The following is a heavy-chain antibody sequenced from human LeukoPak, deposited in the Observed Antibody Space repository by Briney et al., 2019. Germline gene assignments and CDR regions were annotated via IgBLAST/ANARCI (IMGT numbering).Heavy chain of an antibody. CDR2: ISSSSSTI. J-gene: IGHJ6*02. Sequence: GGSLRLSCAASGFTFSSYSMNWVRQAPGKGLEWVSYISSSSSTIYYADSVKGRFTISRDNAKNSLYLQMNSLRAEDTAVYYCARDGITMVRGDYYYYGMDVWGQGTTVTVSS. CDR1: GFTFSSYS. D-gene: IGHD3-10*01. V-gene: IGHV3-48*04. CDR3: ARDGITMVRGDYYYYGMDV.